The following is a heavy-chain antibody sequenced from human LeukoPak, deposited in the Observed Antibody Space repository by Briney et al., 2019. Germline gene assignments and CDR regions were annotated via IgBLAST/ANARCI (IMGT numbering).Heavy chain of an antibody. CDR1: GGSISNRGYY. CDR3: ARALGNYGWVKYYPGDFDY. V-gene: IGHV4-31*03. CDR2: LYYSVST. Sequence: SETLSLTCTVSGGSISNRGYYWSWIRQHPGKGLEWIGYLYYSVSTYYNPSLKSRVTISVDTSKNQFSLKLTSVNAADTAVYYCARALGNYGWVKYYPGDFDYWGQGTLVTVSS. J-gene: IGHJ4*02. D-gene: IGHD3-10*01.